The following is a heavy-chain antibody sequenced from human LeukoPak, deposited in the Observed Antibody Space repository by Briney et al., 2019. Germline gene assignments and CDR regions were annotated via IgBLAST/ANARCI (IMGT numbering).Heavy chain of an antibody. J-gene: IGHJ4*02. Sequence: PGGSLRLSCAASGFTFSNAWMSWVRQAPGKGLEWVGRIKSNTDGGTTDYAAPVKGRFTISRDDSKTTLYLQMNSLKTEDTAVYYCTTDWYYYDSSGYYPIFWGQGTLVTVSS. V-gene: IGHV3-15*01. CDR1: GFTFSNAW. D-gene: IGHD3-22*01. CDR2: IKSNTDGGTT. CDR3: TTDWYYYDSSGYYPIF.